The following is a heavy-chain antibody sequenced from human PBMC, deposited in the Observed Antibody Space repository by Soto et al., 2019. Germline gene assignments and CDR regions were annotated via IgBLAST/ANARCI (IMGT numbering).Heavy chain of an antibody. CDR3: ARDRSRGTTTNWFDP. CDR1: GFTFSDYY. V-gene: IGHV3-11*06. J-gene: IGHJ5*02. Sequence: QVQLVESGGGLVKPGGSLRLSCAASGFTFSDYYMSWIRQAPGKGLEWVSYISSSSSYTNYADSVKGRFTISRDNAKNSLYLQMNSLRAEDTAVYYCARDRSRGTTTNWFDPLGQGTLVTVSS. D-gene: IGHD4-17*01. CDR2: ISSSSSYT.